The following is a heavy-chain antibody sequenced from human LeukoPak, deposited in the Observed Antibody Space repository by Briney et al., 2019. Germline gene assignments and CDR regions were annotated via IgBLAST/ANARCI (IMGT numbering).Heavy chain of an antibody. V-gene: IGHV4-59*01. D-gene: IGHD3-10*01. J-gene: IGHJ4*02. CDR3: ARVGTYGSGSYLSWLDY. CDR2: IYYSGST. Sequence: SETLSLTCTVSGGSITSYFWSWIRQPPGKGLEWIGYIYYSGSTNYNPSLKSRVTISVDTSKNQFSLKLSSVTAADTAVYYCARVGTYGSGSYLSWLDYWGQGTLVTVSS. CDR1: GGSITSYF.